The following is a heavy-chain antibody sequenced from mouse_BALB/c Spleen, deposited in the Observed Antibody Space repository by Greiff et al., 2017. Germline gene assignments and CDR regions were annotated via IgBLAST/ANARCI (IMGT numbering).Heavy chain of an antibody. V-gene: IGHV14-4*02. Sequence: VQLKQSGAELVRSGASVKLSCTASGFNIKDYYMHWVKQRPEQGLEWIGWIDPENGDTEYAPKFQGKATMTADTSSNTAYLQLSSLTSEDTAVYYCNALRYGPAWFAYWGQGTLVTVSA. J-gene: IGHJ3*01. D-gene: IGHD2-10*02. CDR2: IDPENGDT. CDR1: GFNIKDYY. CDR3: NALRYGPAWFAY.